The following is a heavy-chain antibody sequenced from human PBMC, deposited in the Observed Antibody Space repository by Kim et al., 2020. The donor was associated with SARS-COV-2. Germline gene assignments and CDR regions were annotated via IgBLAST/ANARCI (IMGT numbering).Heavy chain of an antibody. CDR3: ATSFAPYYYGSGSNGDY. CDR2: ITQDGSEK. CDR1: GFTFSSYW. V-gene: IGHV3-7*05. Sequence: GGSLRLSCAASGFTFSSYWMRWVRQAPGKGLEWVANITQDGSEKYYVDSVKGRFTISRDNAKNSLYLQMNSLRAEDTAVYYCATSFAPYYYGSGSNGDYWGQGTLVTVSS. J-gene: IGHJ4*02. D-gene: IGHD3-10*01.